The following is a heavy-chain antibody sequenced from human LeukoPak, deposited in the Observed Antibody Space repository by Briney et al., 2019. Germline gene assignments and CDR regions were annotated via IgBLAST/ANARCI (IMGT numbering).Heavy chain of an antibody. J-gene: IGHJ4*02. CDR2: IGGSGGST. CDR3: AKERNIVVVVAATN. Sequence: GGSLRLSCAASGFTFSGYAMNWVRQAPGKGLEWVSAIGGSGGSTYYADSVKGRFTISRDNSKNTLYLQMNSLRAEDTAVYYCAKERNIVVVVAATNWGQGTLVTVSS. V-gene: IGHV3-23*01. CDR1: GFTFSGYA. D-gene: IGHD2-15*01.